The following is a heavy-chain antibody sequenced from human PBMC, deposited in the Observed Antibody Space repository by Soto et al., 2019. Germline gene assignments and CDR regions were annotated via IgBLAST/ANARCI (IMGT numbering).Heavy chain of an antibody. V-gene: IGHV3-30*18. CDR3: AKVEYSGSYFDY. J-gene: IGHJ4*02. CDR1: GFTFTSYG. D-gene: IGHD1-26*01. Sequence: QVQLVESGGGVVQPGRSLRLSCAASGFTFTSYGMHWVRQAPGKGLEWVAVISYDGSNKYYADSVKGRFTISRDNSKNTLSLLMNSLRAEDTAVYVCAKVEYSGSYFDYWGQGTLVTVSS. CDR2: ISYDGSNK.